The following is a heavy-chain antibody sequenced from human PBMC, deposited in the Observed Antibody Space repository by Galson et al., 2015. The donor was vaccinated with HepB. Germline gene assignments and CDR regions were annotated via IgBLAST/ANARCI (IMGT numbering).Heavy chain of an antibody. D-gene: IGHD6-13*01. V-gene: IGHV3-21*01. CDR1: GFTFSSYS. Sequence: SLRLSCAASGFTFSSYSMNWVRQAPGKGLEWVSSISSSSSYIYYADSVKGRFTISRDNAKNSLYLQMNSLRAEDTAVYYCASSPFRAAGSYAEYFQHWGQGTLVTVSS. CDR3: ASSPFRAAGSYAEYFQH. J-gene: IGHJ1*01. CDR2: ISSSSSYI.